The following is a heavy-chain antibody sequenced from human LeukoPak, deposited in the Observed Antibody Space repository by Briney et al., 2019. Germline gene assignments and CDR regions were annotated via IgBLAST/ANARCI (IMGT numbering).Heavy chain of an antibody. CDR3: ARPHGHELALDY. CDR2: IDTDGSST. D-gene: IGHD3-3*02. Sequence: PGRSLRLSWAAAGFTFSSYWMHWVRQAPGKGLVWVSRIDTDGSSTNYADSVKGRFTISRDNAKNTLYLQMNSLRAEDTAVYYCARPHGHELALDYWGQGTLVTVSS. J-gene: IGHJ4*02. CDR1: GFTFSSYW. V-gene: IGHV3-74*01.